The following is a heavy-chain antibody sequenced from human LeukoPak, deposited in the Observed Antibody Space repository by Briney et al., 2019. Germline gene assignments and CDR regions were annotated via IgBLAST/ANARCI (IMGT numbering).Heavy chain of an antibody. CDR1: GYTFTGYY. CDR3: ARDVDHYDITGKGLVDI. D-gene: IGHD3-22*01. Sequence: GASVKVSCKASGYTFTGYYMHSVRQAPGQGLEWMGWINPNRGGTNYAQKFQGRVTMTRDTSISTAYMELSRLRSDDTAVYYCARDVDHYDITGKGLVDIWGQGTMVTVSS. V-gene: IGHV1-2*02. CDR2: INPNRGGT. J-gene: IGHJ3*02.